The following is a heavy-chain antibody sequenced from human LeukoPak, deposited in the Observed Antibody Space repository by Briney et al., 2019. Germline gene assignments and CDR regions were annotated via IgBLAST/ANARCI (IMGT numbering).Heavy chain of an antibody. CDR3: ARDMIRTITFAS. V-gene: IGHV3-7*01. D-gene: IGHD1/OR15-1a*01. CDR2: IKQDGSEK. J-gene: IGHJ4*02. CDR1: GFTFSSYW. Sequence: PGGSLRLSCAASGFTFSSYWMSWVRRAPGKGLEWVANIKQDGSEKYYVDSVKGRFTISRDNAKNSLYLQMNNLTAEDTAVYFCARDMIRTITFASWGQGTLVTVSS.